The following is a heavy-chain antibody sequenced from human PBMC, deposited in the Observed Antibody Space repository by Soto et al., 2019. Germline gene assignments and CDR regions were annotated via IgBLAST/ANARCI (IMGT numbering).Heavy chain of an antibody. CDR2: IKSKTDGGTT. Sequence: PGGSLRLSCAASGFTFSNAWMIWVRQAPGKGLEWVGRIKSKTDGGTTDYAAPVKGRFTISRDDSKNTLYLQMNSLKTEDTAVYYCTTDGPFSPYYYYGMDVWGQGTTVTVSS. V-gene: IGHV3-15*01. CDR1: GFTFSNAW. CDR3: TTDGPFSPYYYYGMDV. J-gene: IGHJ6*02.